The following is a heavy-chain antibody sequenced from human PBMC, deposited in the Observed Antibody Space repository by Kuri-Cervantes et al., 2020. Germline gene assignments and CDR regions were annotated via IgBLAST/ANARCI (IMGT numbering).Heavy chain of an antibody. CDR1: GYTFTGYY. CDR2: INPNSGGT. CDR3: ARDRRAAVFDY. D-gene: IGHD6-13*01. V-gene: IGHV1-2*02. J-gene: IGHJ4*02. Sequence: ASVKVSCKASGYTFTGYYMHWVRQAPGQGLEWMGWINPNSGGTNYAQKFQGRVTMTTDTSTSTAYMELRSLRSDDTAVYYCARDRRAAVFDYWGQGTLVTVSS.